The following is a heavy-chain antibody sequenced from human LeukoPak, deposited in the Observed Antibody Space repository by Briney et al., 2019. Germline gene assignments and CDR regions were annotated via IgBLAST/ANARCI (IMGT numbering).Heavy chain of an antibody. Sequence: SETLSLTCTVSGHSISSGYYWGWIRQPPGKGLEWIGSIYHSGSTYYNPSLKSRVTISVDTSKNQFSLKLSSVTAADTAVYYCARGGRNTSEYYDFWSGSNRLYYYYYYMDVWGKGTTVTVSS. J-gene: IGHJ6*03. CDR1: GHSISSGYY. CDR3: ARGGRNTSEYYDFWSGSNRLYYYYYYMDV. D-gene: IGHD3-3*01. V-gene: IGHV4-38-2*02. CDR2: IYHSGST.